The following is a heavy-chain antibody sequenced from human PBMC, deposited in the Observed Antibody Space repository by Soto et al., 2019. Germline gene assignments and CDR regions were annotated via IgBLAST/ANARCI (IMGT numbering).Heavy chain of an antibody. CDR3: AMDQLEGNWFDP. CDR1: GGSISSGGYS. D-gene: IGHD1-1*01. J-gene: IGHJ5*02. CDR2: IYHSGST. V-gene: IGHV4-30-2*01. Sequence: QLQLQESGSGLVRPSQTLSLTCAVSGGSISSGGYSWNWIRQPPGKGLEWIGYIYHSGSTLYNPSLKRRVTIPVDKSKNQFSLKLSSVTAADTAVYYCAMDQLEGNWFDPWGQGTLVTVSS.